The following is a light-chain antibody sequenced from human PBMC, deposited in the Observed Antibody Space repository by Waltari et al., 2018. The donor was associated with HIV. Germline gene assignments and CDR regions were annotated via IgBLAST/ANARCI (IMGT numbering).Light chain of an antibody. V-gene: IGLV1-40*01. CDR1: SSNIGAGYD. CDR2: GKR. CDR3: QSYDSSLSGKVV. J-gene: IGLJ2*01. Sequence: QSVLTQPPSVSGAPGQRVTISCTGSSSNIGAGYDVHWYQQLPGTAPKLLIYGKRNRPSGLPDRFSGSKSGTSASLAITGLLAEDEADYYCQSYDSSLSGKVVFGGGTKLTVL.